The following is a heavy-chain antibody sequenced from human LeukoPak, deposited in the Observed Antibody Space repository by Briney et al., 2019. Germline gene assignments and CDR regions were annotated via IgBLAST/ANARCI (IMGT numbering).Heavy chain of an antibody. D-gene: IGHD3-9*01. CDR2: INPNSGGT. J-gene: IGHJ4*02. CDR1: GYTFTCYY. Sequence: ASVKVSCKASGYTFTCYYMHWVRQAPGPGLEWMGWINPNSGGTNYAQKFQGRVTMTRDTSISTAYMELSRLRSDDTAVYYCARSSLRYFDWLPNFDCWGQGTLVTVSS. CDR3: ARSSLRYFDWLPNFDC. V-gene: IGHV1-2*02.